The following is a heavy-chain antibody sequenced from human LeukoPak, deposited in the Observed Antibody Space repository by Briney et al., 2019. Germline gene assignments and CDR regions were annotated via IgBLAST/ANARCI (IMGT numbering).Heavy chain of an antibody. D-gene: IGHD4-17*01. V-gene: IGHV1-46*01. Sequence: ASVEVSCKASGYTFTSYGISWVRQAPGQGLEWMGIINPSGGSTSYAQKFQGRVTMTRDTSTSTVYMELSSLRSEDTAVYYCARPTVTTDYYGMDVWGQGTTVTVSS. CDR3: ARPTVTTDYYGMDV. CDR2: INPSGGST. CDR1: GYTFTSYG. J-gene: IGHJ6*02.